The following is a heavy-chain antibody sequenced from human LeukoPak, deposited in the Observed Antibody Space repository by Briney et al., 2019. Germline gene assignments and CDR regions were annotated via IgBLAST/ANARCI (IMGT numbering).Heavy chain of an antibody. J-gene: IGHJ4*02. D-gene: IGHD1-14*01. V-gene: IGHV3-21*06. Sequence: GGSLRLSCTTSGFTFSTSGFNWVRQAPGKGLEWVASIGPTGFDRYHADSIKGRFTISRDNANNCLYLQMDSLRAEDTAVYYCATETNGRHYDYWGQGTLLTVSS. CDR2: IGPTGFDR. CDR3: ATETNGRHYDY. CDR1: GFTFSTSG.